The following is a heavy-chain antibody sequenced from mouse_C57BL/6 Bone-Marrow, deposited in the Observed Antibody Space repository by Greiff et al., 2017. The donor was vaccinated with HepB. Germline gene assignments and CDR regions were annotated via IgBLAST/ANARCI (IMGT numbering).Heavy chain of an antibody. D-gene: IGHD2-1*01. V-gene: IGHV1-26*01. CDR2: INPNNGGT. CDR1: GYTFTDYY. Sequence: EVQLQQSGPELVKPGASVKISCKASGYTFTDYYMNWVKQSHGKSLEWIGDINPNNGGTSYNQKFKGKATLTVDKSSSTAYMELRSLTSEDSAVYYCARWKGRVIGEMDYWGQGTSVTVSS. CDR3: ARWKGRVIGEMDY. J-gene: IGHJ4*01.